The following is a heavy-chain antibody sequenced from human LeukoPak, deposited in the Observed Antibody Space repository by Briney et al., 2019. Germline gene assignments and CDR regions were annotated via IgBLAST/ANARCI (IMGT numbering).Heavy chain of an antibody. V-gene: IGHV1-18*01. Sequence: ASVKVSCKASGYTFSSYGITWVRQAPGQGLEWMGWISAYNGNTNYAQNLQGRVTMTTDTSTSTAYMELRSLRSDDTAVYYCARDLYPGSGSYYNWFDPWGQGTLVTVSS. CDR2: ISAYNGNT. CDR1: GYTFSSYG. CDR3: ARDLYPGSGSYYNWFDP. D-gene: IGHD3-10*01. J-gene: IGHJ5*02.